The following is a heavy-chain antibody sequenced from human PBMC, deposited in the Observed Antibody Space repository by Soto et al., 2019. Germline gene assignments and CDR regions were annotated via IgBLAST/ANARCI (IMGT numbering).Heavy chain of an antibody. D-gene: IGHD3-16*01. J-gene: IGHJ6*02. CDR3: ATTRGGKSFYYGMDI. CDR1: NYTFNSYG. Sequence: QFQLVQSGAEVRKPGASVKVSCKASNYTFNSYGITWVRQAPGQGLEWMGWSSVYNDNANYARKFQGRVTMTTDTSTTTAYMELRSLRSDDTAVYYCATTRGGKSFYYGMDIWGQGTTVTVSS. V-gene: IGHV1-18*01. CDR2: SSVYNDNA.